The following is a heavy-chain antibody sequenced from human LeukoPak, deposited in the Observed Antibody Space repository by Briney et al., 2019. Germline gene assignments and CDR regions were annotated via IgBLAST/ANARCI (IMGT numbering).Heavy chain of an antibody. CDR2: IYTSGST. J-gene: IGHJ4*02. CDR3: ATQDSGDSYGYTAY. Sequence: SETLSLTCTASGGSISSYYWSWIRQPAGKGLEWIGRIYTSGSTNYNPSLKSGVTMSVDTSKNQFSLKLSSVSAADTAVYYCATQDSGDSYGYTAYWGQGTVVTVSS. D-gene: IGHD5-18*01. V-gene: IGHV4-4*07. CDR1: GGSISSYY.